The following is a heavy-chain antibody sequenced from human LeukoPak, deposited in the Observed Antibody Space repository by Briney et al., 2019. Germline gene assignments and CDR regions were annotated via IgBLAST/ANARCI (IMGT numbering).Heavy chain of an antibody. CDR1: GFTFSNYA. CDR2: IYPGDSDT. Sequence: GGSLRLSCAASGFTFSNYAMSWVRQAPGKGLEWMGIIYPGDSDTRYSPSFQGQVTISADKSISTAYLQWSSLKASDTAMYYCASERMAGAFDIWGQGTMVTVSS. J-gene: IGHJ3*02. CDR3: ASERMAGAFDI. V-gene: IGHV5-51*01. D-gene: IGHD2-8*01.